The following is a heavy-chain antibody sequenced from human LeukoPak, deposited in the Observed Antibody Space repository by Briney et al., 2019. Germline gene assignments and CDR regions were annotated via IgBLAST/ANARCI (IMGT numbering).Heavy chain of an antibody. J-gene: IGHJ4*02. CDR1: GFIFSHYG. D-gene: IGHD5-18*01. CDR2: ITSRSTT. V-gene: IGHV3-23*01. Sequence: GGSLRLSCAASGFIFSHYGMNWVRQAPGKGLEWVSGITSRSTTYYADSVKGRFTISRDNSKNTLYLQMNSLRAEDTAVYYCANDLGWIQLNLGRGQGTLVTVSS. CDR3: ANDLGWIQLNLG.